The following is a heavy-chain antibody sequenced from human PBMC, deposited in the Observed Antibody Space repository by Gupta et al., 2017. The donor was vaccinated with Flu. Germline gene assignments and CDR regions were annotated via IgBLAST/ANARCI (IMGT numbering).Heavy chain of an antibody. CDR2: ISGRGGST. D-gene: IGHD5-18*01. J-gene: IGHJ4*02. V-gene: IGHV3-23*01. Sequence: EVQLLESGGGLVQPGGSLSLSCAASGFTFSSYAMSWVRQAPGKGLEWVSAISGRGGSTYYADSVKGRFTISRDNSKNTLYLQMNSLRAEDTAVYYCAKDFRRASTEATVTPFDYWGQGTLVTVSS. CDR1: GFTFSSYA. CDR3: AKDFRRASTEATVTPFDY.